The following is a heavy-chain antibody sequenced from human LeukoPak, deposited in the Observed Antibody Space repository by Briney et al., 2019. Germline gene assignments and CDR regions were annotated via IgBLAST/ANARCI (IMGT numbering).Heavy chain of an antibody. J-gene: IGHJ4*02. D-gene: IGHD4-23*01. V-gene: IGHV3-23*01. Sequence: GGSLRLSCVASGFTFSNYAMNWVRQAPGKGLEWVSGISGSGGSTYYADSVKGRFTIFRDNSKNTLYLQMNSLRDEDTAVYYCAKISGVRSMTTVALDYWGQGTLVTVSS. CDR2: ISGSGGST. CDR3: AKISGVRSMTTVALDY. CDR1: GFTFSNYA.